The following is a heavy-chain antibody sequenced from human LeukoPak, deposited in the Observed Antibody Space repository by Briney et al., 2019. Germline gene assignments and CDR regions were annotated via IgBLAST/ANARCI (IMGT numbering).Heavy chain of an antibody. J-gene: IGHJ4*02. CDR1: GFTFSNAW. CDR2: IKSKTDGGTT. V-gene: IGHV3-15*01. D-gene: IGHD3-22*01. Sequence: PGGSLRLSCAASGFTFSNAWMSWVRQAPGKGLEWVGRIKSKTDGGTTDYAAPVKGRSTISRDDSKNTLYPQMNSLKTEDTAVYYCTTVPGDYDSSGYFDYWGQGTLVTVSS. CDR3: TTVPGDYDSSGYFDY.